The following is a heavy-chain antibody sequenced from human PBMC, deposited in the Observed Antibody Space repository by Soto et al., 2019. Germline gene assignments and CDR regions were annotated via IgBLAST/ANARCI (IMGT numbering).Heavy chain of an antibody. Sequence: ETLSLTCTVSGGSISSSSYYWGWIRQPPGKGLEWIGSIYYSGSTYYNPSLKSRVTISVDTSKNQFSLKLSSVTAADTAVYYCARHGPQGYVWGSYRPYYFDYWGQGTLVTVSS. V-gene: IGHV4-39*01. D-gene: IGHD3-16*02. CDR1: GGSISSSSYY. CDR3: ARHGPQGYVWGSYRPYYFDY. CDR2: IYYSGST. J-gene: IGHJ4*02.